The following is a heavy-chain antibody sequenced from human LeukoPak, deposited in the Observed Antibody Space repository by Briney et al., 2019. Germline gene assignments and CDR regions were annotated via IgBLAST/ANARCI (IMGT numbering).Heavy chain of an antibody. CDR2: IWYDGSNK. Sequence: PGGSLRLCCAASGFTFSSYGMHWDRQAPGKGLEWVAVIWYDGSNKYYADSVKGRFTISRDNSKNTLYLQMNSLRAEDTAVYYCARELYDYVWGSYRAHDAFDIWGQGTMVTVSS. CDR1: GFTFSSYG. D-gene: IGHD3-16*02. CDR3: ARELYDYVWGSYRAHDAFDI. V-gene: IGHV3-33*01. J-gene: IGHJ3*02.